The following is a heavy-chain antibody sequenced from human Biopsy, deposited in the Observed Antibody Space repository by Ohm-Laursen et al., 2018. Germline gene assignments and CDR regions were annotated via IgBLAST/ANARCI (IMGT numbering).Heavy chain of an antibody. V-gene: IGHV3-21*04. CDR1: GFTFSTYS. CDR3: ARELGNGMDV. J-gene: IGHJ6*02. CDR2: ISSRSVYI. Sequence: SLRLSCSASGFTFSTYSMNWVRQAPGKGLEWVSSISSRSVYIYHAGSVKGRFTISRDNADNSLHLQMKSLRAEDTAVYYCARELGNGMDVWGQGTPVTVSS.